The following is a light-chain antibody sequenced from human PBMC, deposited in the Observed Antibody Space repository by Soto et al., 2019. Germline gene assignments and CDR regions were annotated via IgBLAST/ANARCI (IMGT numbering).Light chain of an antibody. Sequence: DIQLTQSPWSRATPAGGRSNITCRASQDIRYSLNWYQQKPGKAPKLLIYAAYSLQSGVTSRFSGSGSGTDFTLTIRSMQPEDFATYYCQKSYSTHQTFGQGTTGDIK. CDR3: QKSYSTHQT. V-gene: IGKV1-39*01. CDR2: AAY. J-gene: IGKJ1*01. CDR1: QDIRYS.